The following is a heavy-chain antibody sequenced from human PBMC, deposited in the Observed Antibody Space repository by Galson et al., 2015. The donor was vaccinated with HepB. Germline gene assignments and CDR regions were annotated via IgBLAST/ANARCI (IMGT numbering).Heavy chain of an antibody. CDR2: ISTNGGST. Sequence: SLRLSCAASGFTFSSYAMHWVRQAPGKGLEYVSLISTNGGSTYYASSVKGRFTISRDNSKNTLYLQMGSLRAEDMAVYYCARVRSGYYSDAFDYWGQGTLVTVSS. J-gene: IGHJ4*02. D-gene: IGHD3-22*01. CDR1: GFTFSSYA. CDR3: ARVRSGYYSDAFDY. V-gene: IGHV3-64*01.